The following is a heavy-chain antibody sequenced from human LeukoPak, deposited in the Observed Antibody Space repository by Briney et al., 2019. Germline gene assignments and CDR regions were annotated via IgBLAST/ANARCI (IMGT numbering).Heavy chain of an antibody. V-gene: IGHV4-38-2*02. D-gene: IGHD5-24*01. J-gene: IGHJ4*02. CDR2: VYHSGST. Sequence: SETLSLTCTVSGYSISSGYYWGWIRPPPGEGPEWLGTVYHSGSTYYNPSLNGRVAISVDTSKNQFSLKLSSVAAPDTTLYYCARDMGDGYYPCDCWAQGTLVTVSS. CDR3: ARDMGDGYYPCDC. CDR1: GYSISSGYY.